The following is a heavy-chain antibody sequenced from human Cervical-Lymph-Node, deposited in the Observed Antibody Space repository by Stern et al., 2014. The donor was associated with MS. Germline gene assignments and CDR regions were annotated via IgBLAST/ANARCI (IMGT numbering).Heavy chain of an antibody. D-gene: IGHD3-10*01. CDR1: GFTFSSYG. Sequence: QVQLVQSGGGVVQPGRSLRLTWTVSGFTFSSYGMHWVRPAPGKGLESVSVISYDGSDTYYAESVKGRFTISRGNTKNTLYLEMRRLRREDTAVYYCVKRGITEVRGVRLGDYWGPGTLVIVSS. J-gene: IGHJ4*02. V-gene: IGHV3-30*18. CDR2: ISYDGSDT. CDR3: VKRGITEVRGVRLGDY.